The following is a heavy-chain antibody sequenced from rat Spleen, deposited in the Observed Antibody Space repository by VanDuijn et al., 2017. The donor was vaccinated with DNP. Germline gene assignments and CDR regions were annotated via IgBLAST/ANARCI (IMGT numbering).Heavy chain of an antibody. J-gene: IGHJ2*01. D-gene: IGHD1-10*01. CDR3: AREQHFHFDY. CDR2: ISHSDDVT. CDR1: GFSFRNYY. Sequence: EVQLVESGGGLVQPGRSLKLSCAASGFSFRNYYMAWVHQAPERGLEWVAIISHSDDVTYYPDSVKGRFTISRNNAENSLYLQMNSLKSEDTATYYCAREQHFHFDYWGQGVMVTVSS. V-gene: IGHV5-27*01.